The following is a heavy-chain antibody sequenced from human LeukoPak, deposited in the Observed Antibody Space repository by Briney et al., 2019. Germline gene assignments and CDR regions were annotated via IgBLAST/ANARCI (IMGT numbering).Heavy chain of an antibody. CDR3: ARAGYSSGAYCYYYGMDV. CDR2: IYHSGST. J-gene: IGHJ6*04. V-gene: IGHV4-4*02. D-gene: IGHD6-19*01. CDR1: GGSITSSNW. Sequence: PSDTLTLTCTVSGGSITSSNWWSWVRQPPGKGLEWVGEIYHSGSTNYNPSLKSRVTISVDKSKNQSSLKLSSVTAADTAVYYCARAGYSSGAYCYYYGMDVWGKGTTVTVSS.